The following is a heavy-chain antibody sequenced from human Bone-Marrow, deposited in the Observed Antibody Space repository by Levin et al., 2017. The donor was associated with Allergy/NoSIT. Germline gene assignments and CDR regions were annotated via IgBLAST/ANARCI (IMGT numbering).Heavy chain of an antibody. J-gene: IGHJ6*02. Sequence: GESLKISCAASNFTFSTYGMHWVRQAPGKGLEWVAVISYDGTIKFYADSVKGRFTISRDNSKNTLSLQMNSLRGEDTAVYYCAKDREPRVTSSGVVIHSPRNQDGYYGMDVWGQGTTVTVSS. CDR2: ISYDGTIK. D-gene: IGHD3-3*01. V-gene: IGHV3-30*18. CDR1: NFTFSTYG. CDR3: AKDREPRVTSSGVVIHSPRNQDGYYGMDV.